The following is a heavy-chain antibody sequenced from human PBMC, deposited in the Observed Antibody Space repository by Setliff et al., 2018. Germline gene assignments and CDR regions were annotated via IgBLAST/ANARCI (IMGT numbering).Heavy chain of an antibody. CDR2: ITSSSSTI. J-gene: IGHJ4*02. CDR3: ARDGGEY. D-gene: IGHD3-16*01. Sequence: GGSLRLSCAASGFAFSTYRMNWVRQAPGKGLEWVSYITSSSSTIDYADSVKGRFTISRDNAKNSLYLQMNSLRAEDTAVYYCARDGGEYWGQGTLVTVSS. V-gene: IGHV3-48*04. CDR1: GFAFSTYR.